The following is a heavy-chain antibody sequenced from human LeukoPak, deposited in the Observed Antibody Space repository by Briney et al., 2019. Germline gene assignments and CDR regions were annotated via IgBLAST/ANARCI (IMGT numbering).Heavy chain of an antibody. J-gene: IGHJ6*03. D-gene: IGHD2-2*01. Sequence: GRSLRLSCTASGFTFGDHAMSWVRQAPGKGLEWLSLIRAKTFGGASEYAASVKGRFTISRDDSKSIAYLQMGSLTTEDTAVYYCTRDSLYCSTSTCYGSSAIFYYYMDAWGKGTMVTVSS. V-gene: IGHV3-49*04. CDR3: TRDSLYCSTSTCYGSSAIFYYYMDA. CDR2: IRAKTFGGAS. CDR1: GFTFGDHA.